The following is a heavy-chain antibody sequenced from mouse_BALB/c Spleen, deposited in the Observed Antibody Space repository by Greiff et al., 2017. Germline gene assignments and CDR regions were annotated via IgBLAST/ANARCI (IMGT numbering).Heavy chain of an antibody. CDR1: GFTFSDYY. CDR3: ARGGYDRGDAMDY. D-gene: IGHD2-3*01. V-gene: IGHV5-4*02. J-gene: IGHJ4*01. Sequence: EVKLMESGGGLVKPGGSLKLSCAASGFTFSDYYMYWVRQTPEKRLEWVATISDGGSYTYYPDSVKGRFTISRDNAKNNLYLQMSSLKSEDTAMYYCARGGYDRGDAMDYWGQGTSVTVSS. CDR2: ISDGGSYT.